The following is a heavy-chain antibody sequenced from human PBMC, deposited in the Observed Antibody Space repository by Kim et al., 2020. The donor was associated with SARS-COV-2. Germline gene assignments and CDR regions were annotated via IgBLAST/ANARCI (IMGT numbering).Heavy chain of an antibody. CDR1: GFTFSSYA. J-gene: IGHJ3*02. CDR3: ARVLVVVPAAMSGAFDI. V-gene: IGHV3-30-3*01. CDR2: ISYDGSNK. D-gene: IGHD2-2*01. Sequence: GGSLRLSCAASGFTFSSYAMHWVRQAPGKGLEWVAVISYDGSNKYYADSVKGRFTISRDNSKNTLYLQMNSLRAEDTAVYYCARVLVVVPAAMSGAFDI.